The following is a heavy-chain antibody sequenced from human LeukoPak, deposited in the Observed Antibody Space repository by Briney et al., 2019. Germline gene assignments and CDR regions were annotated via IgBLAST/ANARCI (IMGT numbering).Heavy chain of an antibody. Sequence: GASVKVSCEASGYTFTSYYMHWVRQAPGQGLEWMGIINPSGGSTSYAQKFQGRVTMTRDTSTSTVYMELSSLRSEDTAVYYCARDMDTAMPSNWFDPWGQGTLVTVSS. D-gene: IGHD5-18*01. J-gene: IGHJ5*02. CDR3: ARDMDTAMPSNWFDP. CDR2: INPSGGST. CDR1: GYTFTSYY. V-gene: IGHV1-46*01.